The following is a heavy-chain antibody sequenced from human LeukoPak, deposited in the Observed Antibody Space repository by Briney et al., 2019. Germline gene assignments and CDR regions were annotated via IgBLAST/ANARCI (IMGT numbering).Heavy chain of an antibody. J-gene: IGHJ4*02. Sequence: SETLSLTCTVSGGSISGYFWSWIRQPAGKGLEWIGRIYASGSTNYNPSLRSRVTISVDTSKNQFSLKLSSVTAADTAVYYCARAPSFVVTAATGFDYWGQGTLVTVSS. CDR3: ARAPSFVVTAATGFDY. V-gene: IGHV4-4*07. D-gene: IGHD2-2*01. CDR1: GGSISGYF. CDR2: IYASGST.